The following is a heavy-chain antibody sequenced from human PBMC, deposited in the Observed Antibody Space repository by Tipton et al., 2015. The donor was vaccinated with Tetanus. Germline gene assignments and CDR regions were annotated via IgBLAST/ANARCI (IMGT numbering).Heavy chain of an antibody. D-gene: IGHD3-10*01. Sequence: QVQLVQSGPEVKKPGASVKVSCKASRYTFTSYYMHWVRQAPGQGLEWMGIINPSGGSTSYAQNFQGRVTFTADKSTTTVVMELSSLTSDDTAIYYCAREGKMMSLDYWGQGTLVTVSS. V-gene: IGHV1-46*01. CDR2: INPSGGST. CDR1: RYTFTSYY. J-gene: IGHJ4*02. CDR3: AREGKMMSLDY.